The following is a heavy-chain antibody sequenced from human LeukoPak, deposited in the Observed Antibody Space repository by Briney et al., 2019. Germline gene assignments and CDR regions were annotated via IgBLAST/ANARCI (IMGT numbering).Heavy chain of an antibody. Sequence: GGSLRLSCAASGFTFSSFAMHWVRQAPGKGLEWVTVVSYDGSSKYYADSVKGRFTISRDNSKNTLFLQMNSLRAEDTAVYYCARDPNSVYDPNRQLFDYWGQGAPVTVSS. D-gene: IGHD5/OR15-5a*01. CDR3: ARDPNSVYDPNRQLFDY. V-gene: IGHV3-30-3*01. J-gene: IGHJ4*02. CDR1: GFTFSSFA. CDR2: VSYDGSSK.